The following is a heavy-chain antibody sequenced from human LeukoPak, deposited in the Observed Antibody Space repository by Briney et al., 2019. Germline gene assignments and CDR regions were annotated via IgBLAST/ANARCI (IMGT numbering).Heavy chain of an antibody. Sequence: GGSLRLSCAASGFTFSSYAMHWVRQAPGKGLEWVAVISYDGSNKYYADSVKGRFTISRDNSKSTLFLQMNSLRVEDTALYYCARDTANYCFDYWGLGTLVTVSS. V-gene: IGHV3-30*04. J-gene: IGHJ4*02. CDR2: ISYDGSNK. D-gene: IGHD1-7*01. CDR1: GFTFSSYA. CDR3: ARDTANYCFDY.